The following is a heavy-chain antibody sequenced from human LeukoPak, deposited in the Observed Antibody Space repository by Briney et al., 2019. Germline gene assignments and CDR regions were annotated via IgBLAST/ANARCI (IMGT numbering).Heavy chain of an antibody. CDR2: ISSSSSTI. J-gene: IGHJ4*02. CDR3: ARVDSSGWYCYDY. V-gene: IGHV3-48*01. CDR1: GFTFSSYS. D-gene: IGHD6-19*01. Sequence: GGSLRLSCAASGFTFSSYSMNWVRQAPGKGLEWVSYISSSSSTIYYADSVKGRFTISRDNAKNSLYLQMNSLRAADTAVYYCARVDSSGWYCYDYWGQGTLVTVSS.